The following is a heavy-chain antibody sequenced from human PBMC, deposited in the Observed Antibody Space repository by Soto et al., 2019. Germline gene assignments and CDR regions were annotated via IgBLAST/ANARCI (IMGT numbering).Heavy chain of an antibody. V-gene: IGHV4-59*01. J-gene: IGHJ4*02. CDR2: IYYSGST. CDR1: GGSISSYY. CDR3: ARCITMVRGVPYYFDY. D-gene: IGHD3-10*01. Sequence: SETLSLTCTVSGGSISSYYWSWIRQPPGKGLEWIGYIYYSGSTNYNPSLKSRVTISVDTSKNQFSLKLSSVTAADTAVYYCARCITMVRGVPYYFDYWGQGTLVTVSS.